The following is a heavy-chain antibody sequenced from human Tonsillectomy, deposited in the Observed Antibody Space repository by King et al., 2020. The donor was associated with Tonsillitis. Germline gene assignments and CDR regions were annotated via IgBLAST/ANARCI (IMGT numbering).Heavy chain of an antibody. Sequence: QLQESGPGLVKPSETLYLTCTVSGGSISSSSYYWGWVCQPPGKRLEWIGSMSYLWSTYFSPSLKSRVTVSVDPSNNQFSLKLSSVTAADTAVYHCARHKVWGGYYPNWFDPWGQGTLVIVSS. J-gene: IGHJ5*02. CDR3: ARHKVWGGYYPNWFDP. CDR2: MSYLWST. V-gene: IGHV4-39*01. CDR1: GGSISSSSYY. D-gene: IGHD3-3*01.